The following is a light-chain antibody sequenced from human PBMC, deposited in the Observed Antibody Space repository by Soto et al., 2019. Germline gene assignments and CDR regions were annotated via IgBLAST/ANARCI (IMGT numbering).Light chain of an antibody. CDR2: EGS. Sequence: QSALTQPASVSGSPGQSITISCTGTSSDVGSYNLVSWYQQHPGKAPKLMIYEGSKRPSGVSNRFSGSKSGNTASLTISGLQVEDEADAYCCSYAGSSSFYVMFGAGTKLTVL. CDR1: SSDVGSYNL. J-gene: IGLJ3*02. CDR3: CSYAGSSSFYVM. V-gene: IGLV2-23*01.